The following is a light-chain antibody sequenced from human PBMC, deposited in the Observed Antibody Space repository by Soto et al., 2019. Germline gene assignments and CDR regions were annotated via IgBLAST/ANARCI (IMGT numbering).Light chain of an antibody. CDR1: ISNIGSNN. CDR2: SNN. Sequence: QSVLTQPPSASGTPGQRVTISCSGSISNIGSNNVNWYQQLPGKAPKLFIYSNNQRPSGVPDRFSGSKSGTSASLAISGLQSEDEADYYCAAWDDILKGAVFGGGTQLTVL. J-gene: IGLJ7*01. V-gene: IGLV1-44*01. CDR3: AAWDDILKGAV.